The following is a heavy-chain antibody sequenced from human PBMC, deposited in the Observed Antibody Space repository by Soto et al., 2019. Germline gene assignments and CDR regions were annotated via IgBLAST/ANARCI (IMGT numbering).Heavy chain of an antibody. CDR3: VRHDGSGWSAY. Sequence: ASVKVSCKASGYTFTSYGVSWVRQAPGQGLEWMGWISANNGNTNYAQLLQGRVTMTTDSSTSTAYMELRSLRSDDSAMYYCVRHDGSGWSAYWGQGTLVTVSS. V-gene: IGHV1-18*01. CDR2: ISANNGNT. D-gene: IGHD6-19*01. J-gene: IGHJ4*02. CDR1: GYTFTSYG.